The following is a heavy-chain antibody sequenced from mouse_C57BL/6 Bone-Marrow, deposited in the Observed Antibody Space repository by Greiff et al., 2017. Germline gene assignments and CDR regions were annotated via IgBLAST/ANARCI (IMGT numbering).Heavy chain of an antibody. Sequence: VQLQQSGAELARPGASVKLSCTASGYTFTSYGISWVKQRTGQGLEWIGEIYPRSGNTYYNEKFKGKGNMNADTSSSTAYMELRSRTAEDSAVYFCAREGGCVLAWFAYWGQGTLVTVTA. D-gene: IGHD1-1*01. J-gene: IGHJ3*01. V-gene: IGHV1-81*01. CDR2: IYPRSGNT. CDR3: AREGGCVLAWFAY. CDR1: GYTFTSYG.